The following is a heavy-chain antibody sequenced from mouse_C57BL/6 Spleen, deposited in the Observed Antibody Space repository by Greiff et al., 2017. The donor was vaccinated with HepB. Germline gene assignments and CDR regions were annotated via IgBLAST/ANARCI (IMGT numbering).Heavy chain of an antibody. Sequence: DVHLVESGGGLVKPGGSLKLSCAASGFTFSSYAMSWVRQTPEKRLEWVATISDGGSYTYYPENVKGRFTISRDNAKNNLYLQMSHLKSEDTARYYCARDRVWGTGTTVTVSS. CDR1: GFTFSSYA. CDR3: ARDRV. V-gene: IGHV5-4*01. J-gene: IGHJ1*03. CDR2: ISDGGSYT.